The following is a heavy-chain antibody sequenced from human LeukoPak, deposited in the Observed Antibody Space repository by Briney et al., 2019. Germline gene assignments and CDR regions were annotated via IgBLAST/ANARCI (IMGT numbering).Heavy chain of an antibody. CDR2: ISGSGGST. D-gene: IGHD6-13*01. CDR3: AKAPHRQPYYYYYMDV. J-gene: IGHJ6*03. V-gene: IGHV3-23*01. CDR1: GFTFSSYG. Sequence: PGGSLRLSCAASGFTFSSYGMSWVRQAPGKGLEWVSAISGSGGSTYYADSVKGRFTISRDNSKDTLYLQMNSLRAVYYCAKAPHRQPYYYYYMDVWGKGTTVTISS.